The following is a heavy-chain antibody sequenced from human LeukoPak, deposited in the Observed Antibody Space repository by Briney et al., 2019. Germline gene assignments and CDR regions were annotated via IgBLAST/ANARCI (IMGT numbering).Heavy chain of an antibody. V-gene: IGHV3-30*18. Sequence: GGSLRLSCAASGFTFISYGMHWVRQAPGKGLEWVAVISFDGSNKYYADSVKGRFTISRDNSKNTLYLQMNSLRAEDTAVYYCAKDRDIAAVGLYYYFGMDVWGQGNTVTVSS. CDR3: AKDRDIAAVGLYYYFGMDV. CDR1: GFTFISYG. CDR2: ISFDGSNK. J-gene: IGHJ6*01. D-gene: IGHD6-25*01.